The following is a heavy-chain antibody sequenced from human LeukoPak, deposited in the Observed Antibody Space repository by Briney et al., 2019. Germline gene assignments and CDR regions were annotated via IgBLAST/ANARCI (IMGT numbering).Heavy chain of an antibody. D-gene: IGHD6-19*01. V-gene: IGHV3-30-3*01. Sequence: GGSLRLSCAASGFTFSSYAMHWVRQAPGKGLEWVAVISYDGSNKYYADSVKGRFTISRDNSKNTLYLQMNSLRAEDTAVYYCARDRGSSGQRHIDYWGQGTLVTVSS. CDR2: ISYDGSNK. J-gene: IGHJ4*02. CDR3: ARDRGSSGQRHIDY. CDR1: GFTFSSYA.